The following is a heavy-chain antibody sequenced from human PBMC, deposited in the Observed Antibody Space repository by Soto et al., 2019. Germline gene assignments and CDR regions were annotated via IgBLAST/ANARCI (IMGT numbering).Heavy chain of an antibody. D-gene: IGHD3-10*01. Sequence: GGSLRLSCTGSGFPFDDFAINWVRQAPGKGLEWVGLIKSSSDGATTEYASPVNGRFTISRDDSQNTLYLQMNGLKTEDTAVYYCVTDHLLWFGEYFRRGDYGMDVWGQGTTVTVSS. CDR1: GFPFDDFA. J-gene: IGHJ6*02. V-gene: IGHV3-15*01. CDR3: VTDHLLWFGEYFRRGDYGMDV. CDR2: IKSSSDGATT.